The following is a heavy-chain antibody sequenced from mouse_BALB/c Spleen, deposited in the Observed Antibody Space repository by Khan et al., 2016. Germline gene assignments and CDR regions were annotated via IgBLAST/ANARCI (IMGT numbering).Heavy chain of an antibody. J-gene: IGHJ2*01. Sequence: EVKLLESGGGLVQPGGSLKLSCAASGFDFSRYWMSWVRQAPGKGLEWIGEINPDSSTINYTPSLKDKFIISRDNAKNTLYLQMSKVRSEDTALSYCTRLYYYGTSDYWGQGTTLTVSS. CDR3: TRLYYYGTSDY. D-gene: IGHD1-1*01. V-gene: IGHV4-1*02. CDR1: GFDFSRYW. CDR2: INPDSSTI.